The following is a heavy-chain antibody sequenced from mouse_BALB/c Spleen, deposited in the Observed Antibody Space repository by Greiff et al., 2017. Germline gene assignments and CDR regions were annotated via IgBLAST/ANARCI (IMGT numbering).Heavy chain of an antibody. CDR2: IRNKANGYTT. CDR3: ARDIGERGYFDV. V-gene: IGHV7-3*02. D-gene: IGHD3-3*01. Sequence: EVKLQESGGGLVQPGGSLRLSCATSGFTFTDYYMSWVRQPPGKALEWLGFIRNKANGYTTEYSASVKGRFTISRDNSQSILYLQMNTLRAEDSATYYCARDIGERGYFDVWGAGTTVTVSS. CDR1: GFTFTDYY. J-gene: IGHJ1*01.